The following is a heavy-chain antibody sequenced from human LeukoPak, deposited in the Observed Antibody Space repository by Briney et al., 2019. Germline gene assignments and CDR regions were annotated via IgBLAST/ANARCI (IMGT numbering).Heavy chain of an antibody. CDR1: GYTFTNYD. CDR3: ARGGGDYGDGEFDY. Sequence: ASVKVSCKASGYTFTNYDIGWVRQATGQGLEWMGWMNPNSGNTAYAQKFQGRVTMTRNTSISTAYMELSSLRSEDTAVYYCARGGGDYGDGEFDYWGQGTLVIVSS. CDR2: MNPNSGNT. D-gene: IGHD4-17*01. V-gene: IGHV1-8*01. J-gene: IGHJ4*02.